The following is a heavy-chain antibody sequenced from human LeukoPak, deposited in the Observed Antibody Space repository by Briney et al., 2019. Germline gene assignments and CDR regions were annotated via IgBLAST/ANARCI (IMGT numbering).Heavy chain of an antibody. D-gene: IGHD3-22*01. CDR3: ARDQYYYDSSGYPAFDY. V-gene: IGHV4-4*07. Sequence: PSETLSLTCTVSGGSISSYYWSWIRQPAGKGLEWIGRIYTSGSTNYNPSLKSRVTMSVDTSKNQFSLKLSPVTAADTAVYYCARDQYYYDSSGYPAFDYWGQGTLVTVSS. CDR1: GGSISSYY. CDR2: IYTSGST. J-gene: IGHJ4*02.